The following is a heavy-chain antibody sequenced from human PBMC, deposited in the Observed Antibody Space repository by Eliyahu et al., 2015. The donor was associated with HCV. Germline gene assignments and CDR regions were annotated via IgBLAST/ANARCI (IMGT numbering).Heavy chain of an antibody. V-gene: IGHV4-39*01. CDR3: ARHADLVDYGMDV. CDR1: GGSISSSSYY. J-gene: IGHJ6*02. D-gene: IGHD1-26*01. Sequence: QLQLQESGPGLVKPSETLSLTCTVSGGSISSSSYYWGWIRQPPGKGLEWIGSIYYSGSTYYNPSLKSRVTISVDTSKNQFSLKLSSVTAADTAVYYCARHADLVDYGMDVWGQGTTVTVSS. CDR2: IYYSGST.